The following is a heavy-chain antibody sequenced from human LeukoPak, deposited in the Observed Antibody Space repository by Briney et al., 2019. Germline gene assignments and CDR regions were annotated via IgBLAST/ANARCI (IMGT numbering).Heavy chain of an antibody. V-gene: IGHV1-2*06. CDR3: ATQTTYYYDSSGYSFDY. Sequence: ASVKVSCKASGYTFTGYYMHWVRQAPGQGLEWMGRINPNSGGTNYAQKFQGRVTMTRDTSISTAYMELSSLRSEDTAVYYCATQTTYYYDSSGYSFDYWGQGTLVTVSS. D-gene: IGHD3-22*01. CDR1: GYTFTGYY. J-gene: IGHJ4*02. CDR2: INPNSGGT.